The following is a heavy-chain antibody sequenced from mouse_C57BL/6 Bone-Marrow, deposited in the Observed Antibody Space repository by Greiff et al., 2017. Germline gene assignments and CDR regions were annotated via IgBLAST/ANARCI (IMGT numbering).Heavy chain of an antibody. V-gene: IGHV1-55*01. CDR2: IYPGSGSP. CDR1: GYTFTSDW. J-gene: IGHJ4*01. Sequence: VQLQQPGAELVKPGASVKMSCKASGYTFTSDWITWVKQRPGQGLEWIGDIYPGSGSPNYNAQFKSKATLTVDTSSSTAYMQLISLTSEDSAVYYCARRGLPSYAMDYWGQGTSVTVSS. D-gene: IGHD2-4*01. CDR3: ARRGLPSYAMDY.